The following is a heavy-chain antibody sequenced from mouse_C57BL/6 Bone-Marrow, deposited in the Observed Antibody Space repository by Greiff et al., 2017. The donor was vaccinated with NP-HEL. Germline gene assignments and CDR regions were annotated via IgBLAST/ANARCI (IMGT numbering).Heavy chain of an antibody. CDR1: GYTFTSYW. CDR2: LDPSDSYT. D-gene: IGHD1-1*01. Sequence: VQLQQPGAELVMPGASVKLSCKASGYTFTSYWMHWVKQRPGQGLEWIGELDPSDSYTNFNQQFKGKSTLTVDKSSSTAYMQLSSLTSEDSAVYYCARESPTVPYAMDYWGQGTSVTVSS. J-gene: IGHJ4*01. V-gene: IGHV1-69*01. CDR3: ARESPTVPYAMDY.